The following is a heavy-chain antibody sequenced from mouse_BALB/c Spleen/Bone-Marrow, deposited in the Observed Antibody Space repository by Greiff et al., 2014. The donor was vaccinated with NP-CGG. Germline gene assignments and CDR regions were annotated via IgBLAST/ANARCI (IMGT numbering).Heavy chain of an antibody. Sequence: QVQLQQSGAELVRPGTSVKVSCKGSGYAFTNYLIEWVKQRPGQGLECIGVINSGSGGTKYNEKFKGKATLTADKSSSTAYMQLSSLTSDDSAVYFCARAITDAMDYWGQGTSVTVSS. D-gene: IGHD2-4*01. CDR3: ARAITDAMDY. CDR2: INSGSGGT. V-gene: IGHV1-54*01. J-gene: IGHJ4*01. CDR1: GYAFTNYL.